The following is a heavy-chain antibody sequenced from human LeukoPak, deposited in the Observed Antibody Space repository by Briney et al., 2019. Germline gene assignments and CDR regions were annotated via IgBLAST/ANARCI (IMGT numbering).Heavy chain of an antibody. D-gene: IGHD6-19*01. J-gene: IGHJ6*02. CDR2: ISAYNGNT. CDR1: GYTFTSYG. Sequence: GASVKVSFKASGYTFTSYGISWGRPAPGQGVEWMGWISAYNGNTNYTQKLQGRVTITTDPSTSTAYMELRSLRSDDTAVYYCARVSPYAQWLAPGYYYGMDVWGQGTTVTVSS. CDR3: ARVSPYAQWLAPGYYYGMDV. V-gene: IGHV1-18*01.